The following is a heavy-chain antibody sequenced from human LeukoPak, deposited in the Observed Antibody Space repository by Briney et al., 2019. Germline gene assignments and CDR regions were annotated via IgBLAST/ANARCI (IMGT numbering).Heavy chain of an antibody. CDR3: ARQGSAYDYVY. CDR1: GGSISSGCYN. CDR2: IYDRGSS. Sequence: SETLSLTCAASGGSISSGCYNWGWIAQPQGKGLASVGTIYDRGSSTYNPSLKSRVPISVDTSKNQYSLTLSSVTAANTAVYYCARQGSAYDYVYWGQGTLVTVSS. J-gene: IGHJ4*02. D-gene: IGHD5-12*01. V-gene: IGHV4-39*01.